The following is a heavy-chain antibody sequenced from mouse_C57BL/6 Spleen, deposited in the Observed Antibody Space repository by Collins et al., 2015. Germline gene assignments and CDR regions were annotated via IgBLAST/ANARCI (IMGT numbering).Heavy chain of an antibody. V-gene: IGHV1-55*01. Sequence: QVQLQQPGAELVKPGASVKMSSKASGYTFTSYWITWVKQRPGQGLEWIGDIYPGSGSTNYNEKFKSKATLTVDTSSSTAYMQLSSLTSEDSAVYYCARFTTVDYYAMDYWGQGTSVTVSS. CDR1: GYTFTSYW. D-gene: IGHD1-1*01. CDR3: ARFTTVDYYAMDY. CDR2: IYPGSGST. J-gene: IGHJ4*01.